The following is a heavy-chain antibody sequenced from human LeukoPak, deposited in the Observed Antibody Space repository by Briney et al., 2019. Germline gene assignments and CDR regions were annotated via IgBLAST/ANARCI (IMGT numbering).Heavy chain of an antibody. J-gene: IGHJ6*02. CDR2: INQDGSER. CDR3: ARGNAMGV. Sequence: PGGSLRLSCAASGFTFSSYWMTWVRQAPGKGLEWVANINQDGSERYYVDSVKGRFTISRDNAENSLSLQMNSLRAEDTALYYCARGNAMGVWGQGTTVTASS. CDR1: GFTFSSYW. V-gene: IGHV3-7*01.